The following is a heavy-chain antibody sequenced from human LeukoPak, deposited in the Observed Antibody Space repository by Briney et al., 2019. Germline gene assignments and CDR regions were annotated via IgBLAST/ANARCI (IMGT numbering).Heavy chain of an antibody. CDR2: ISAYNGHT. CDR1: GYTFTNYG. V-gene: IGHV1-18*01. Sequence: ASVKVSCKASGYTFTNYGISWVRQAPGQGLEWMGRISAYNGHTDYAQKFQGRVTTTTDTSTSTAYMELRSLRSDDTAVYYCARESSMRAFDIWGQGTMVTVSS. CDR3: ARESSMRAFDI. J-gene: IGHJ3*02. D-gene: IGHD2/OR15-2a*01.